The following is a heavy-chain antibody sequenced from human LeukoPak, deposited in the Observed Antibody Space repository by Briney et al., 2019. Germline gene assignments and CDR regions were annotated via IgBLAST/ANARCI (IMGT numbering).Heavy chain of an antibody. Sequence: SQTLSLTCALSGDIFSSNSAAWHWSRQSRSRGLEWLVRTYYRSKLYNDYAVSVKNRITITPDTSKNQFSLQLNSVTPEDTAVYYCAREAAAGTGWFDPWGQGTLVTVSS. D-gene: IGHD6-13*01. CDR3: AREAAAGTGWFDP. J-gene: IGHJ5*02. CDR2: TYYRSKLYN. V-gene: IGHV6-1*01. CDR1: GDIFSSNSAA.